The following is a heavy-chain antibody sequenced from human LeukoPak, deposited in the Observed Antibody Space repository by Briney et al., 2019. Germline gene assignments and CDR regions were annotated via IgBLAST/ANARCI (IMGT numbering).Heavy chain of an antibody. CDR1: GFTFSSYA. CDR2: ISYDGSNK. J-gene: IGHJ4*02. Sequence: PGASLRLSCAASGFTFSSYAKHWVRQAPGKGLEWVAVISYDGSNKYYADSVKGRFTISRDNSKNTLYLQMNSLRVEDTAVYYCAIDPNWGTHSWGQGVLVTVSS. V-gene: IGHV3-30-3*01. D-gene: IGHD7-27*01. CDR3: AIDPNWGTHS.